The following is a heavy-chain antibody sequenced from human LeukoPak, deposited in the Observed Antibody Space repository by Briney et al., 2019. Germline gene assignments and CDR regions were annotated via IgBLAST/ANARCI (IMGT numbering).Heavy chain of an antibody. Sequence: GCSLRLSCAASGFTFSDYYMSWIRQAPGKGLESIAYVGTAGKRIDYAESVRGRFTTSRDDAKCSLFLQMDSLTVEDTALYYCAKLVVPAANAVDSWGQGTLVTVSS. V-gene: IGHV3-11*01. D-gene: IGHD2-2*01. CDR3: AKLVVPAANAVDS. CDR2: VGTAGKRI. CDR1: GFTFSDYY. J-gene: IGHJ4*02.